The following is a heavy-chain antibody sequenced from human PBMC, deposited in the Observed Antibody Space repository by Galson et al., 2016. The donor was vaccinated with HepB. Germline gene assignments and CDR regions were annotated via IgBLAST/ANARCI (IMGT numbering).Heavy chain of an antibody. D-gene: IGHD1-14*01. CDR2: TYYRSHWYY. J-gene: IGHJ4*02. CDR1: GDSVSSDVGV. CDR3: ARDAPGSSYFDY. V-gene: IGHV6-1*01. Sequence: AISGDSVSSDVGVWNWIRRSPSRGLEWLGRTYYRSHWYYDYAVAVKTRLVINPDTSRNQFSLQLSSVTPDDTAVYWCARDAPGSSYFDYWSQGTLVTVSS.